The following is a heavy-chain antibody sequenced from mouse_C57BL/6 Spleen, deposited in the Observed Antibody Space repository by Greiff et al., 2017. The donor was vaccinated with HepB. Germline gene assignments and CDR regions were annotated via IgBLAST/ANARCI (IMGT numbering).Heavy chain of an antibody. D-gene: IGHD4-1*01. Sequence: EVMLVESGGDLVKPGGSLKLSCAASGFTFSSYGMSWVRQTPDKRLEWVATISSGGSYTYYPDSVKGRFTISRDNAKNTLYLQMSSLKSEDTAMYYCARQLGRGFAYWGQGTLVTVSA. CDR1: GFTFSSYG. J-gene: IGHJ3*01. CDR2: ISSGGSYT. CDR3: ARQLGRGFAY. V-gene: IGHV5-6*01.